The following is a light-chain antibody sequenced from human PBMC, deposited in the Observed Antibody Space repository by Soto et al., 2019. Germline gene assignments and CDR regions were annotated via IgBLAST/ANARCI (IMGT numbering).Light chain of an antibody. Sequence: EIVLTQSPATLSLSPGERATLSCRASQSVSSYLAWYQQKPGQAPRLLIYDASNRATGIPARFSGSGYGTDFSLTISSLEPVDFAVYYCQQRRNWPTYTFGKGTKLEIK. CDR2: DAS. CDR3: QQRRNWPTYT. CDR1: QSVSSY. V-gene: IGKV3-11*01. J-gene: IGKJ2*01.